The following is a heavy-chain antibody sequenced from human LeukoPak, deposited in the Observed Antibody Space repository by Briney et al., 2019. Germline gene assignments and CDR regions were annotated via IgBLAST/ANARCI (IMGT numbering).Heavy chain of an antibody. V-gene: IGHV3-48*04. Sequence: GGSLRLSCAASGFTFSSYSMNWVRQAPGKGLEWVSYISSSSTIYYADSVKGRFTISRDNAKNSLYLQMNSLRAEDTAVYYCASGEPAASNWFDPWGQGTLVTVSS. J-gene: IGHJ5*02. CDR2: ISSSSTI. CDR3: ASGEPAASNWFDP. D-gene: IGHD2-2*01. CDR1: GFTFSSYS.